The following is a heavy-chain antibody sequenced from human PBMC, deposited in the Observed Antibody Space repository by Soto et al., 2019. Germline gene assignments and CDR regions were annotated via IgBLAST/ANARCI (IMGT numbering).Heavy chain of an antibody. D-gene: IGHD2-21*02. CDR3: ARNCFGGVCSEYYFDY. Sequence: ASVKVSCKASGGTFSSYTISWVRQAPGQGREWMGRIIPTRNIANYAEKLKGRVTITADKSTSTENMEMSSLRSEDTAVYYCARNCFGGVCSEYYFDYWGQGTLVTFSS. V-gene: IGHV1-69*02. CDR1: GGTFSSYT. J-gene: IGHJ4*02. CDR2: IIPTRNIA.